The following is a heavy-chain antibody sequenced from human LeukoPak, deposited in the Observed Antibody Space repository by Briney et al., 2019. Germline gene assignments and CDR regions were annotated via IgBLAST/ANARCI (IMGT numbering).Heavy chain of an antibody. CDR2: IYTSGST. CDR3: ARCYYYGSGSYYNFDY. D-gene: IGHD3-10*01. Sequence: SETLSLTCTVSGGSISSYYWSWIRQPAGKGLEWIGRIYTSGSTNYNPSLKSRVTMSVDTSKNQFSLKLSSVTAADTAVYYCARCYYYGSGSYYNFDYWGQGTLVTVSS. J-gene: IGHJ4*02. CDR1: GGSISSYY. V-gene: IGHV4-4*07.